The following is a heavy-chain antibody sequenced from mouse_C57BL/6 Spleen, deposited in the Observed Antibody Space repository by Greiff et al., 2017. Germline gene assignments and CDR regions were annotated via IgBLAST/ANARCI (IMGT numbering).Heavy chain of an antibody. D-gene: IGHD1-1*01. CDR2: IDPSDSYT. CDR1: GYTFTSYW. V-gene: IGHV1-69*01. Sequence: QVQLQQPGAELVMPGASVKLSCKASGYTFTSYWMHWVKQRPGQGLEWIGEIDPSDSYTNYNQKFKGKSTLTVDKSSSTAYMQLSSLTSEDSAVYYSGRRGRYTSYAMDYWGQGTSVTVSS. J-gene: IGHJ4*01. CDR3: GRRGRYTSYAMDY.